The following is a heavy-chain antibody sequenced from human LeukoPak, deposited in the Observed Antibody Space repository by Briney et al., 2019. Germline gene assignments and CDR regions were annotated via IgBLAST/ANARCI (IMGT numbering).Heavy chain of an antibody. D-gene: IGHD7-27*01. Sequence: ASVKVSCKASGYTFTDYFIHWVRQAPGQGHEWMGWIGPKSGDTSYSQKFQGRVTVTRDTSISTAYMELSRLRSDDTAVYYCGRNRLGKALDIWGQGTMVTVSS. CDR1: GYTFTDYF. V-gene: IGHV1-2*02. J-gene: IGHJ3*02. CDR3: GRNRLGKALDI. CDR2: IGPKSGDT.